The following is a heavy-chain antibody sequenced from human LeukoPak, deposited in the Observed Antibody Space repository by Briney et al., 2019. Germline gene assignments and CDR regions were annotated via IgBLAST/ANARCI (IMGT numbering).Heavy chain of an antibody. CDR2: MNPNSGST. CDR3: VGIAVAATFDY. Sequence: GASVKVSCKASGYTFTSYDINWVRQATGQGLEWMGWMNPNSGSTGYAQKFQGRVTMTRNTSISTAYMELSSLRSEDTAVYYCVGIAVAATFDYWGQGTLVTVSS. J-gene: IGHJ4*02. D-gene: IGHD6-19*01. CDR1: GYTFTSYD. V-gene: IGHV1-8*01.